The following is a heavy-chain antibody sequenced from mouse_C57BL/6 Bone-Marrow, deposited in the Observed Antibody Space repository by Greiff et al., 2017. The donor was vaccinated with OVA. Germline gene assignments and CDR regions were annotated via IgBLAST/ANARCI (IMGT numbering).Heavy chain of an antibody. Sequence: EVQVVESGGGLVQPGGSLKLSCAASGFTFSDYYMYWVRQTPEKRLEWVAYISNGGGSTYYPDTVKGRFTISRDNAKNTLYLQMSRLKSEDTAMYYCARRDYYGGILTGIDYWGQGTTLTVSS. CDR1: GFTFSDYY. V-gene: IGHV5-12*01. CDR2: ISNGGGST. D-gene: IGHD1-1*01. J-gene: IGHJ2*01. CDR3: ARRDYYGGILTGIDY.